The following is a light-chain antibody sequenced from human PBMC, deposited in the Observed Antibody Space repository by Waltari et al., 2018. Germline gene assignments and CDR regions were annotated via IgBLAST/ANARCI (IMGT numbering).Light chain of an antibody. J-gene: IGKJ4*01. CDR2: GAS. CDR3: QQYSNLPLT. CDR1: QSVSSS. Sequence: EIVLTQSPATLSLSPGERTTLSCRASQSVSSSLAWYQQNLGQAPRLLIYGASSRATGIPDRFSGSGSWTDFTLTISNLEREDFAVYYCQQYSNLPLTFGGGTKVEIK. V-gene: IGKV3-15*01.